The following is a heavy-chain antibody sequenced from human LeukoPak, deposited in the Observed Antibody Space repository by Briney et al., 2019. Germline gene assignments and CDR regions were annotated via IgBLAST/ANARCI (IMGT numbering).Heavy chain of an antibody. D-gene: IGHD6-13*01. CDR3: TKGEAVAAAGDFDY. Sequence: GGSLRLSCAASGFTFSSYAMSWVRQSPGKGLEWVSTISESGSSTYYTDSVKGRFTFSRDNSKDTLLLQMNSLRAEDTAVYYCTKGEAVAAAGDFDYWGQGTLVTVSS. J-gene: IGHJ4*02. CDR1: GFTFSSYA. V-gene: IGHV3-23*01. CDR2: ISESGSST.